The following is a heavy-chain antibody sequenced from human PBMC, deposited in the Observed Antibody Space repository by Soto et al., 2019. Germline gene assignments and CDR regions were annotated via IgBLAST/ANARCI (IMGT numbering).Heavy chain of an antibody. CDR2: VYPGDSDT. J-gene: IGHJ6*02. D-gene: IGHD1-26*01. CDR3: ARDRSNSPYYYYYGLDV. V-gene: IGHV5-51*01. Sequence: GESLKISCEGSGYNFATYWIGWVRQMPGKGLEWMGIVYPGDSDTRYSPSFQGQVTISADKSISTAYLQWSSLEASDTAIYYCARDRSNSPYYYYYGLDVWGQGTTVTVSS. CDR1: GYNFATYW.